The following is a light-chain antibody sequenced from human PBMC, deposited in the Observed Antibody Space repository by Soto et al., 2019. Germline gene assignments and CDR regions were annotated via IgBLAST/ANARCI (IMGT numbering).Light chain of an antibody. CDR3: QQYPGYT. J-gene: IGKJ2*01. CDR2: GAS. Sequence: EIVLTQSPGTLSLSPGERATLSCRASQSVSSSYLAWYQQKPGQAPRLLIYGASRRATGIPDRFSGSVSGTDFTLSISRLEPEDFAVYYCQQYPGYTFGQGTKLEIK. V-gene: IGKV3-20*01. CDR1: QSVSSSY.